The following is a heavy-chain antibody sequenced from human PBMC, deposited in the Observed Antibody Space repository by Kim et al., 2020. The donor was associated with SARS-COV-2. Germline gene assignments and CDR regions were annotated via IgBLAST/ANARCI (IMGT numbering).Heavy chain of an antibody. CDR2: IYHSGST. J-gene: IGHJ6*02. CDR1: GGSISSSNW. Sequence: SETLSLTCAVSGGSISSSNWWSWVRQPPGKGLEWIGEIYHSGSTNYNPSLKSRVTISVDKSKNQFSLKLSSVTAADTAVYYCARSSQFLIYYYYGMDVWGQGTTVTVSS. V-gene: IGHV4-4*02. D-gene: IGHD3-3*01. CDR3: ARSSQFLIYYYYGMDV.